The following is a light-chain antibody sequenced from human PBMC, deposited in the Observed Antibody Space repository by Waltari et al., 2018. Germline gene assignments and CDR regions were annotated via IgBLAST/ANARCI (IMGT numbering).Light chain of an antibody. Sequence: QSALTQPASVSGSPGQSITISCTRTSSDVGGYNSVSWYQQHPGKAPKLMIYDVSNRPSGVSNRFSGSKSANTASLTISGLQAEDEADYYCSSYTSSRTRVFGGGTKLTVL. CDR1: SSDVGGYNS. J-gene: IGLJ3*02. CDR2: DVS. CDR3: SSYTSSRTRV. V-gene: IGLV2-14*01.